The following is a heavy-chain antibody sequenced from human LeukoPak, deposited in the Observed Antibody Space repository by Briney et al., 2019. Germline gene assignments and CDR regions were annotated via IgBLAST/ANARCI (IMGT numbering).Heavy chain of an antibody. CDR2: ISSSGNTI. CDR3: ARGAGSSWYFYFDY. V-gene: IGHV3-48*01. Sequence: GGSLRLSCVASGISFSSYTMNWVRQAPGKGLEWVSYISSSGNTIYYADSVKGRFTISRDNAKNSLYLQMNSLRAEDTAVYHCARGAGSSWYFYFDYWGQGTLVTVSS. CDR1: GISFSSYT. J-gene: IGHJ4*02. D-gene: IGHD6-13*01.